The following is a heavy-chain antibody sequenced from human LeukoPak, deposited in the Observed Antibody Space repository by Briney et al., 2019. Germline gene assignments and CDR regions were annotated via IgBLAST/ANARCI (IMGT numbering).Heavy chain of an antibody. CDR1: GYTFTGYY. CDR3: ARGAAFKYYDFWSGYLYYFDY. J-gene: IGHJ4*02. CDR2: MNPNSGNT. D-gene: IGHD3-3*01. V-gene: IGHV1-8*02. Sequence: EASVKVSCKASGYTFTGYYMHWVRQATGQGLEWMGWMNPNSGNTGYAQKFQGRVTMTRNTSINTTYMELSSLRSEDTAVYYCARGAAFKYYDFWSGYLYYFDYWGQGTLVTVSS.